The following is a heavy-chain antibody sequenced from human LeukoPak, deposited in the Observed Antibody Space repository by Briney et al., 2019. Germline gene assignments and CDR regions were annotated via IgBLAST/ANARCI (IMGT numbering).Heavy chain of an antibody. J-gene: IGHJ4*02. CDR1: GFTFSSYA. D-gene: IGHD3-10*01. Sequence: AGGSLRLSCAASGFTFSSYAMSWVRQAPGKGLEGVSAISGSGGSTYYADSVKGRFTISRDNSKNTLYLQMNSLRAEDTAVYYCAKSGVDYYGSGSYYNWKIDYWGQGTLVTVSS. CDR3: AKSGVDYYGSGSYYNWKIDY. V-gene: IGHV3-23*01. CDR2: ISGSGGST.